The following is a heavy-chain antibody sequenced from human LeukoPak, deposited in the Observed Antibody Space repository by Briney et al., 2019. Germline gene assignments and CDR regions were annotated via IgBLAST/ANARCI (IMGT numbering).Heavy chain of an antibody. CDR1: GFTFSSYA. D-gene: IGHD3-22*01. V-gene: IGHV3-30-3*01. Sequence: GGSLRLSCAASGFTFSSYAMHWVRQAPGKGLEWVAVISYDGSNKYYADSVKGRFTISRDNSKNSLYLQMNSLRTEDTALYYCAKDGGRYYDSSESYFDYWGQGTLVTVSS. J-gene: IGHJ4*02. CDR2: ISYDGSNK. CDR3: AKDGGRYYDSSESYFDY.